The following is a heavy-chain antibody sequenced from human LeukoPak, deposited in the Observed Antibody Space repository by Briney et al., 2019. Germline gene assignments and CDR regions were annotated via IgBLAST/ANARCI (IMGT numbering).Heavy chain of an antibody. J-gene: IGHJ4*02. V-gene: IGHV1-24*01. CDR2: FDPEDGET. Sequence: GASVKVSCKVSGYTLTELSMHWVRQAPGKGLEWMGGFDPEDGETIYAQKFQGRVTMTEDTSTDTAYMELSSLRSEDTAVYYCATDSGYSSGWSQDYWGQGTLVTVSS. D-gene: IGHD6-19*01. CDR3: ATDSGYSSGWSQDY. CDR1: GYTLTELS.